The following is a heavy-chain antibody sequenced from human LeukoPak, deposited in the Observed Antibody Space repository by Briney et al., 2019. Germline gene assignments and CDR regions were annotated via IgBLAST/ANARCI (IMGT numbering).Heavy chain of an antibody. D-gene: IGHD4-17*01. J-gene: IGHJ4*02. V-gene: IGHV3-48*02. Sequence: GGSLRVSCAASGFTYSSYSINWVRQAPGKGLEWVSYVSSSGTSMYYADSVKGRFTISRDNAKKSLYLHMSSLREEDTAIYYCARDGYGDYAVDSWGQGTLVPDSS. CDR2: VSSSGTSM. CDR3: ARDGYGDYAVDS. CDR1: GFTYSSYS.